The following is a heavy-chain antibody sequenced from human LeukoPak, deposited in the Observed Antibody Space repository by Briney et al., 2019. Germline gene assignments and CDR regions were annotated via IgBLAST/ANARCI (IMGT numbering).Heavy chain of an antibody. CDR1: GGSISSGDYY. D-gene: IGHD1-26*01. Sequence: SETLSLTCTVSGGSISSGDYYWSWIRQPPGKGLEWIGYIYYSGSTYYNPSLKSRVTISVDTSKNQFSLKLSSVTAADTAVYYCARATLYVGYFDYWGQGTLVTVSS. CDR3: ARATLYVGYFDY. CDR2: IYYSGST. J-gene: IGHJ4*02. V-gene: IGHV4-30-4*01.